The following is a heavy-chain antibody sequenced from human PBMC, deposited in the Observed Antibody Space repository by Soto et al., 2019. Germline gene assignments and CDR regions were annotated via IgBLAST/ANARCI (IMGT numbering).Heavy chain of an antibody. V-gene: IGHV4-59*08. CDR3: ARMSSSPRFDS. J-gene: IGHJ4*02. CDR1: GGSMKNYY. Sequence: SETLSLTCTISGGSMKNYYWSWIRQPPGKGLEWIGYVYYNGSTNYNPSLKSRVTISVDTSKNRFSLNLSSVTAADTAVYYCARMSSSPRFDSWGQGTPVTVS. D-gene: IGHD6-6*01. CDR2: VYYNGST.